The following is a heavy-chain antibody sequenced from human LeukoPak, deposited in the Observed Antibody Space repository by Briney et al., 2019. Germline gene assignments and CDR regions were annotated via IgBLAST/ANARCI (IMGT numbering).Heavy chain of an antibody. CDR3: AKDHSRITIFGVGPVDFDY. CDR2: MRYDGSNK. J-gene: IGHJ4*02. V-gene: IGHV3-30*02. CDR1: GFTFSSYG. D-gene: IGHD3-3*01. Sequence: GGSLRLSCAASGFTFSSYGMHWVRQAPGKGLEWVAFMRYDGSNKYYADSVKGRFTISRDNSKNTLYLQMNSLRAEDTAVYYCAKDHSRITIFGVGPVDFDYWGRGTLVTVSS.